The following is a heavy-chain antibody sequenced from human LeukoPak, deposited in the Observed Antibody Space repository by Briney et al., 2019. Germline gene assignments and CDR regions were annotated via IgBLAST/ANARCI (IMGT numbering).Heavy chain of an antibody. J-gene: IGHJ4*02. D-gene: IGHD2-21*02. CDR1: GFTLRSYV. V-gene: IGHV3-23*01. CDR2: ISGSGDST. CDR3: AKDRLLNCRGDCYIFDY. Sequence: GGSLRLSCVATGFTLRSYVMNWVRQTPGKGLEWVSSISGSGDSTFYADSVKGRFSISRDNSKNTLYLQVNGLRTEDTAVYYCAKDRLLNCRGDCYIFDYWGQGTVVTVSS.